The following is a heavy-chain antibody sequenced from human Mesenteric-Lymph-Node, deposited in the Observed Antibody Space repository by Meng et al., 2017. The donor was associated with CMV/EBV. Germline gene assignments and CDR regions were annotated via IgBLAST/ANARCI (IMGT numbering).Heavy chain of an antibody. CDR3: ARDNGYSSLDY. V-gene: IGHV3-53*01. D-gene: IGHD2-15*01. CDR1: GLTVSYSY. Sequence: CAADGLTVSYSYINGGRKAQGKGLEWGAVHSTGGTTYYADPVRGRFIISRDNYKNTLYLQMNSLRAEDTAVYYCARDNGYSSLDYWGQGTLVTVSS. CDR2: HSTGGTT. J-gene: IGHJ4*02.